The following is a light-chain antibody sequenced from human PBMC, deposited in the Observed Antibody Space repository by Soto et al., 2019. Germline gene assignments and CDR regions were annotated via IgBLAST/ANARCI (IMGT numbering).Light chain of an antibody. V-gene: IGKV4-1*01. Sequence: DIVMAQSPDSLAVPLGERATINCKSSQSVLFSSNNKNYLAWYQQKPGQPPKLLVYWASTRASGVPDRFIGSGSGTDFTLTISSLQAEDVAVYYCQQYYITPFSFGPGTKVDIK. CDR1: QSVLFSSNNKNY. CDR2: WAS. CDR3: QQYYITPFS. J-gene: IGKJ3*01.